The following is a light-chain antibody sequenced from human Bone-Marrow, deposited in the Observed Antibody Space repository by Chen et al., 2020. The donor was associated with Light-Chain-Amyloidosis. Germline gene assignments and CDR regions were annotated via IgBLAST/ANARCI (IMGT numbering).Light chain of an antibody. CDR2: LTS. CDR1: QSLLHSNAYHY. Sequence: FVLTQSPFSLPATCGERSSISCRSSQSLLHSNAYHYLDWYVQKPGQSPKLLISLTSNRASGVPDRFSGSGAGRDFTLTIRRVEAEDVGVYYCMQSRQIPPTFGQGTKLEIK. V-gene: IGKV2-28*01. CDR3: MQSRQIPPT. J-gene: IGKJ2*01.